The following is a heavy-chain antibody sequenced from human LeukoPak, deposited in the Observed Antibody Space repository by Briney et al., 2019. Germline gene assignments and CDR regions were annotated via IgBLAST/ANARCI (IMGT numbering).Heavy chain of an antibody. V-gene: IGHV1-2*02. CDR2: INPNSGGT. CDR3: ARAIVGAPIDY. D-gene: IGHD1-26*01. CDR1: GYTLTELS. Sequence: GASVKVSCKVSGYTLTELSMHWVRQAPGQGLEWMGWINPNSGGTNYAQKFQGRVTMTRDTSISTAYMELSRLRSDDTAVYYCARAIVGAPIDYWGQGTLVTVSS. J-gene: IGHJ4*02.